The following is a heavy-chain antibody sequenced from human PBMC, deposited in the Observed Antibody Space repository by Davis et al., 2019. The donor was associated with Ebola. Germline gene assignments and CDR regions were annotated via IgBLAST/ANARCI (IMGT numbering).Heavy chain of an antibody. D-gene: IGHD6-19*01. V-gene: IGHV3-30*19. J-gene: IGHJ4*02. CDR1: GFTFNSYD. CDR3: ARAGTSGWFVDY. Sequence: SLRLSCAASGFTFNSYDMHWVRQAPGKGLEWVAVIWYDGSNKYYADSVKGRFTISRDNSKNTLYLQMNSLRAEDTAVYYCARAGTSGWFVDYWGRGTLVTVSS. CDR2: IWYDGSNK.